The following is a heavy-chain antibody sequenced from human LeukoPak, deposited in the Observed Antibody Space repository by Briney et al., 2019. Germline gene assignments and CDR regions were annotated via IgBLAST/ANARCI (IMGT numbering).Heavy chain of an antibody. J-gene: IGHJ4*02. V-gene: IGHV3-30*03. CDR2: ISYDGSNK. CDR1: GFTFSTYW. D-gene: IGHD2-2*01. Sequence: GGSLRLSCAASGFTFSTYWMSWVRQAPGKGLEWVAVISYDGSNKYYADSVKGRFTISRDNSKNTLYLQMNSLRAEDTAVYYCARCSTSCSYFDYWGQGTLVTVSS. CDR3: ARCSTSCSYFDY.